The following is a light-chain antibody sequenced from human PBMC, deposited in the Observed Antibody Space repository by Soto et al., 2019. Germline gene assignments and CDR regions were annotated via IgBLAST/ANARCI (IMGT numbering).Light chain of an antibody. CDR3: AAWDDSLNGVV. J-gene: IGLJ2*01. Sequence: QSVLTQPPSVSEAPRQRVTTSCSGSRSNIGDNAVNWYQQLPGKAPKLLIYYDDLLPSGVSDRFSGSKSGTSASLAISGLQSEDEADYYCAAWDDSLNGVVFGGGTKVTVL. V-gene: IGLV1-36*01. CDR1: RSNIGDNA. CDR2: YDD.